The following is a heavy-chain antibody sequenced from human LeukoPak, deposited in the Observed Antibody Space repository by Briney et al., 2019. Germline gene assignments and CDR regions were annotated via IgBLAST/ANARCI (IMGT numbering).Heavy chain of an antibody. CDR1: GFTVSSNY. J-gene: IGHJ4*02. V-gene: IGHV3-11*04. Sequence: GGSLRLSCAASGFTVSSNYMSWIRQAPGKGLEWFSYIGDSGSTIYYADSVKGRFTISWDNAKNSLYLQMNSLRPEDTAVYYCASSYCSTTTCYSVYWGQGTLVTVSS. CDR3: ASSYCSTTTCYSVY. D-gene: IGHD2-2*01. CDR2: IGDSGSTI.